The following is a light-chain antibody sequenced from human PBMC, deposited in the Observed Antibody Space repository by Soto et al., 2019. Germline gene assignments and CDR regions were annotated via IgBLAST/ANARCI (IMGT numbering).Light chain of an antibody. J-gene: IGLJ1*01. V-gene: IGLV2-14*01. CDR1: SSDVGAYNF. CDR2: EVT. Sequence: QSVLTQPASVSGSPGQSITISCTGSSSDVGAYNFVSWYQHHPGKAPKLILYEVTTRPSGVSSRFSGSKSGNTASLTISGLQADEEADYYCSSYTSSNTPYVFGTGTKVTVL. CDR3: SSYTSSNTPYV.